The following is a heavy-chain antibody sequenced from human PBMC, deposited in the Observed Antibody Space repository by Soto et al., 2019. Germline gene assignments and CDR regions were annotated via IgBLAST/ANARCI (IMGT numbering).Heavy chain of an antibody. J-gene: IGHJ6*02. V-gene: IGHV4-4*02. CDR3: ASQGRDYYYCGMDV. CDR1: GGSISSSNW. CDR2: IYHSGST. Sequence: SETLSLTCAVSGGSISSSNWWSWVRQPPGKGPEWIGEIYHSGSTNFNPSLKSRVTISVDKSKNQFSLKLSSVTAADTAVYYCASQGRDYYYCGMDVWGQGTTVTVSS.